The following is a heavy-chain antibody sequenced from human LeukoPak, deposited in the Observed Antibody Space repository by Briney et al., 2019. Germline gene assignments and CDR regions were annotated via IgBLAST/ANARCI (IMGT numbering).Heavy chain of an antibody. Sequence: PETLSLTCAVYGGSFSGYYWSWIRQPPGKGLEWIGEINHSGSTNYNPSLKSRVTISVDTSKNQFSLKLSSVTAADTAVYYCASGILFSGGTTLDYWGQGTLVTVSS. CDR2: INHSGST. V-gene: IGHV4-34*01. CDR3: ASGILFSGGTTLDY. CDR1: GGSFSGYY. J-gene: IGHJ4*02. D-gene: IGHD2-15*01.